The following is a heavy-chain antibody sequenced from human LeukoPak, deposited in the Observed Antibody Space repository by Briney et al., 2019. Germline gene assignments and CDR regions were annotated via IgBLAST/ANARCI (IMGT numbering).Heavy chain of an antibody. CDR3: ATGVAIQLWYHFDY. CDR1: GYTLTELS. D-gene: IGHD5-18*01. Sequence: ASVKVSCKASGYTLTELSMHWVRQAPGKGLEWMGGFDPEDGETIYAQKFQGRVTMTEDTSTDTAYMELSSLRSEDTAVYYCATGVAIQLWYHFDYWGQGTLVTVSS. CDR2: FDPEDGET. J-gene: IGHJ4*02. V-gene: IGHV1-24*01.